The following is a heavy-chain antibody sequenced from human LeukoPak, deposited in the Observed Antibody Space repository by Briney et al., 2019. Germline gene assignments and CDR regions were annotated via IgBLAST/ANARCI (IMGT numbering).Heavy chain of an antibody. Sequence: SETLSLTCAVYGGSFSGYYWSWIRQPPGKGLEWIGEINHSGSTNYSSSLKSRVTISVDTSKNQFSLKLSSVTAADTAVYYCARRVAAAGTGWFDPWGQGTLVTVSS. CDR2: INHSGST. CDR1: GGSFSGYY. J-gene: IGHJ5*02. CDR3: ARRVAAAGTGWFDP. V-gene: IGHV4-34*01. D-gene: IGHD6-13*01.